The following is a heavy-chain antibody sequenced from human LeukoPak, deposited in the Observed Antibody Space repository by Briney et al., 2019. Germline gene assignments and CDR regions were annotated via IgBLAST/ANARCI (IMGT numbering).Heavy chain of an antibody. CDR3: ARHREYYESSGYGTSFDY. CDR1: GGSISSYC. Sequence: SETLSLTCTVPGGSISSYCWSWIRQPPGKGLEWIGHIFYSGSTNYNPSLKSRVTISEDTSNNQFSLKLTSVTAADTAVYYCARHREYYESSGYGTSFDYWGQGTLVTVSS. V-gene: IGHV4-59*08. D-gene: IGHD3-22*01. CDR2: IFYSGST. J-gene: IGHJ4*02.